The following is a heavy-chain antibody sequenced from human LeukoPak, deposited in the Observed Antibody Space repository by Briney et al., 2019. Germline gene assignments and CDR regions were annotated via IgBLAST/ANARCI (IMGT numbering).Heavy chain of an antibody. CDR1: GGSIRSYY. CDR2: IYYSGNT. J-gene: IGHJ3*02. Sequence: SETLSLTCTVSGGSIRSYYWSWIRQPPGKGLEWIGYIYYSGNTNYNPSLKSRLTISIDTSKNQFSLKLSSVTAADTAVYYCARLVVMTADAFDIWGQGTMVTVSS. CDR3: ARLVVMTADAFDI. D-gene: IGHD2-21*02. V-gene: IGHV4-59*08.